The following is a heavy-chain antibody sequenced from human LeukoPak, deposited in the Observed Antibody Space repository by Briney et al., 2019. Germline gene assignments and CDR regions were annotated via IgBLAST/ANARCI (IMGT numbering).Heavy chain of an antibody. CDR2: IRSKANSYAT. J-gene: IGHJ4*02. CDR3: TPAGGSGSYSGY. Sequence: GGSLRLSCAASGFTFSGSAMHWVRQASGKGLESVGRIRSKANSYATAYAASVKGRFTISRDDSKNTAYLQMNSLKTEDTAVYYCTPAGGSGSYSGYWGQGTLVTVSS. D-gene: IGHD3-10*01. V-gene: IGHV3-73*01. CDR1: GFTFSGSA.